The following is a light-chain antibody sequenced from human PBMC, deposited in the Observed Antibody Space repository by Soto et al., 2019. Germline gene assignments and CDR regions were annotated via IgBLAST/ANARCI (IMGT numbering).Light chain of an antibody. CDR3: QQRKDWPPLT. CDR2: DSY. J-gene: IGKJ4*01. CDR1: HSVDIY. Sequence: EVVLTQSPDTLSLSPGERATLSCRTSHSVDIYLAWYQQKPGQAPRLLIYDSYNRVTGIPTRFSGSGSGTDFTLTISSLAPEDSAVYYCQQRKDWPPLTFGGGTKVEIK. V-gene: IGKV3-11*01.